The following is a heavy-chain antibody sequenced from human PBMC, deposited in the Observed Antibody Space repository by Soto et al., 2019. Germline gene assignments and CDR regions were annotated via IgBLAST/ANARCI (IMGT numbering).Heavy chain of an antibody. J-gene: IGHJ5*02. Sequence: SETLSLTCTVSGGSISSGDYYWSWIRQPPGKGLEWIGYIYYSGSTYYNPSLKSRVTISVDTSKNQFSLKLSSVTAADTAVYYCARDVRDPRGNWFDPWGQGTLVTVSS. CDR1: GGSISSGDYY. CDR3: ARDVRDPRGNWFDP. CDR2: IYYSGST. V-gene: IGHV4-30-4*01.